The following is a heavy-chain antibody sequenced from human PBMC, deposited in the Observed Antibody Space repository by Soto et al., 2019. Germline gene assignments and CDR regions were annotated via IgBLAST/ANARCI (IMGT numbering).Heavy chain of an antibody. D-gene: IGHD3-22*01. Sequence: GVSLRLSCAASGFTFTTYAMSWVRQAPGKGLEWVSALSGSGAGTYYADSVKGRFTISRDNSKNTLYLQMNSLRAEDTAIYYCAKDGYYDSSGYYPRTFDYWGQGTLVTVSS. J-gene: IGHJ4*02. CDR1: GFTFTTYA. V-gene: IGHV3-23*01. CDR2: LSGSGAGT. CDR3: AKDGYYDSSGYYPRTFDY.